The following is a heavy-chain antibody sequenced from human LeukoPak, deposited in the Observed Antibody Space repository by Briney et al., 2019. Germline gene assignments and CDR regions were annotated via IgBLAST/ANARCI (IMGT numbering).Heavy chain of an antibody. Sequence: GGSLPLFRAASRLTFSSYPMTWLRHPPRKGLEWISTISGSGGTTYYADSVKGRLTISRDNSKNTLYLQMNSLRADDTAVYYCAKGKNGTGYLNWFDPWGEGTLVTVSS. V-gene: IGHV3-23*01. D-gene: IGHD3-9*01. CDR1: RLTFSSYP. CDR2: ISGSGGTT. J-gene: IGHJ5*02. CDR3: AKGKNGTGYLNWFDP.